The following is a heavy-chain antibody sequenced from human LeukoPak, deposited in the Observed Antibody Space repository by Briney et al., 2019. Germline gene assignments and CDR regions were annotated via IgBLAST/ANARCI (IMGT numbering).Heavy chain of an antibody. CDR2: IWYDGSNK. CDR3: ARDLTEGHMYYYGMDV. V-gene: IGHV3-33*01. J-gene: IGHJ6*02. CDR1: GFTSSSYG. Sequence: GGSLRLSCAASGFTSSSYGMHWVRQAPGKGLEWVAVIWYDGSNKYYADSVKGRFTISRDNSKNTLYLQMNSLRAEDTAVYYCARDLTEGHMYYYGMDVWGQGTTVTVSS.